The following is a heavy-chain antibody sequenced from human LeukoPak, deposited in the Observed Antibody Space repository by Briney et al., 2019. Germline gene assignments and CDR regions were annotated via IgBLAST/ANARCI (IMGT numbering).Heavy chain of an antibody. V-gene: IGHV3-21*04. D-gene: IGHD6-19*01. CDR1: GFTFSSYS. CDR3: AKLQAVAAPYYFDY. CDR2: ISSSSSYI. Sequence: PGGSLRLSCAASGFTFSSYSMNWVRQAPGKGLEWVSSISSSSSYIYYADSVKGRFTISRDNAKNSLYLQMNSLRAEDTAVYYCAKLQAVAAPYYFDYWGQGTLVTVSS. J-gene: IGHJ4*02.